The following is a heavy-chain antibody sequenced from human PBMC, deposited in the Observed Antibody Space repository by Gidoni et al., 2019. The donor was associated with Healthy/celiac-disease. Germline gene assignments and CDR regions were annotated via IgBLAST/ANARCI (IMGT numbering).Heavy chain of an antibody. Sequence: QVQLQESGPGLVKPSETLSLTCTVSGGSISSYYWRWLRQPPGKGLEWIGYIYYSGSTNYNPSLKSRVTISVDTSKNQFSLKLSSVTAADTAVYYCARDPGGYSGSYAGPWFDPWGQGTLVTVSS. V-gene: IGHV4-59*01. J-gene: IGHJ5*02. D-gene: IGHD1-26*01. CDR3: ARDPGGYSGSYAGPWFDP. CDR1: GGSISSYY. CDR2: IYYSGST.